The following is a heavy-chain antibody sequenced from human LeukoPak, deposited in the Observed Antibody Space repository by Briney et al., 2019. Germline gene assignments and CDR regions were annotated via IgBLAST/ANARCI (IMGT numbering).Heavy chain of an antibody. Sequence: GSLRLSCETAGFTFSSYVMHWVRRTPGKGLVWVSRISHDGIISYADSVKGRFTISRDNAKSTLILQMNSLRVEDTAVYYCARDWVYKIDYWGRGTLVTVSS. D-gene: IGHD5-24*01. J-gene: IGHJ4*02. V-gene: IGHV3-74*01. CDR1: GFTFSSYV. CDR3: ARDWVYKIDY. CDR2: ISHDGII.